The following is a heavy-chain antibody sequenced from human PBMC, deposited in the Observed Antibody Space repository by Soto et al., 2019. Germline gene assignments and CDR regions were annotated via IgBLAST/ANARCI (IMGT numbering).Heavy chain of an antibody. CDR3: ARDASQGIAVTSIYYYYGMDV. CDR1: GYTFTSYG. V-gene: IGHV1-18*04. D-gene: IGHD6-19*01. J-gene: IGHJ6*02. CDR2: LSAYKGNI. Sequence: GASVKVSCKASGYTFTSYGISWVGQAPGQGLEWMGSLSAYKGNINYAQNIQGRVTMTTDTSTSTAYMELRSLRSDDTAVYYCARDASQGIAVTSIYYYYGMDVWGQGTTVTVSS.